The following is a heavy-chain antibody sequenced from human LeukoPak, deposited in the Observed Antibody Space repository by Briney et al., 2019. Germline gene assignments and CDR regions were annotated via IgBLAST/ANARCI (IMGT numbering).Heavy chain of an antibody. CDR1: GGSLSGYY. CDR2: INHSGST. J-gene: IGHJ4*02. D-gene: IGHD5-18*01. V-gene: IGHV4-34*01. Sequence: PSETLSLTCAVYGGSLSGYYWSWIRQPPGKGLEWCGEINHSGSTDYNPSLKSRVTISVDTSKNQFSLKLSSVTAADTALYYCARDEYSYGSRTHPYFFDYWGQGTLVTVSS. CDR3: ARDEYSYGSRTHPYFFDY.